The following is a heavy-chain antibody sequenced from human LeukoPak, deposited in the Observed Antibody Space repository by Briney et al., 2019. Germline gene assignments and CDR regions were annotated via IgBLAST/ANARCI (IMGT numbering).Heavy chain of an antibody. CDR2: IKQDGSEK. V-gene: IGHV3-7*01. J-gene: IGHJ4*02. CDR1: GLTFSSYA. Sequence: GGSLRLSCAASGLTFSSYAMSWVRQAPGKGLEWVANIKQDGSEKYYVDSVKGRFTISRDNAKNSLSLQMNSLRVEDTAVYYCARDVVGDYYFDYWGQGTLVTVSS. CDR3: ARDVVGDYYFDY. D-gene: IGHD1-26*01.